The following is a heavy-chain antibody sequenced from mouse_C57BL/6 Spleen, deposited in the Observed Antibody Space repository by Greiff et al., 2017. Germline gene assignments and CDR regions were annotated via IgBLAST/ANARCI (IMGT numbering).Heavy chain of an antibody. V-gene: IGHV12-3*01. J-gene: IGHJ4*01. CDR2: STHSGET. Sequence: QVQLQQSGPGLVKPSQSLFLTCSITGFPITSGYYWFWIRQSPGKPLEWMGYSTHSGETFYNQSLQSPISITRETSKNQFFNQLNSVPTEDTAMYYCAGGLYSTAMDYWGQGTSVTVST. CDR3: AGGLYSTAMDY. D-gene: IGHD2-5*01. CDR1: GFPITSGYY.